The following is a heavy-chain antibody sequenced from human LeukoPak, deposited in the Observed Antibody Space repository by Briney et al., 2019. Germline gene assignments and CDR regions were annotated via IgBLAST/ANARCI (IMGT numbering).Heavy chain of an antibody. CDR2: IIPIFGTA. CDR3: ARGPSSGSYPVIYYYYMDV. V-gene: IGHV1-69*06. CDR1: GGTFSSYA. Sequence: GASVKVSCKASGGTFSSYAISWVRQAPGQGLEWMGGIIPIFGTANYAQKFQGRVTITADKSTSTAYMELSSLRSEDTAVYYCARGPSSGSYPVIYYYYMDVWGKGTTVTVSS. D-gene: IGHD3-10*01. J-gene: IGHJ6*03.